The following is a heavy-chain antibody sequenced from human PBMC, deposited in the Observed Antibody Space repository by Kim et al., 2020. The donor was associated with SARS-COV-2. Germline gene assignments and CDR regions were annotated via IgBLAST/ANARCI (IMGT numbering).Heavy chain of an antibody. CDR1: GGSISSYY. CDR3: ARIARGPYSSSRYYYGMDV. V-gene: IGHV4-59*01. J-gene: IGHJ6*02. CDR2: IYYSGST. Sequence: SETLSLTCTVSGGSISSYYWSWIRQPPGKGLEWIGYIYYSGSTNYNPSLKSRVTISVDTSKNQFSLKLSSVTAADTAVYYCARIARGPYSSSRYYYGMDVWGQGTTVTVSS. D-gene: IGHD6-6*01.